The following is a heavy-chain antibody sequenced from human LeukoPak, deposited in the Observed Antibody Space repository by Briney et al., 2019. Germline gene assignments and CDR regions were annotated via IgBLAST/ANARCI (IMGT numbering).Heavy chain of an antibody. CDR1: GGSISSYY. CDR3: ARDGAVAGTGYYHYMDV. J-gene: IGHJ6*03. Sequence: SETLSLTCTVSGGSISSYYWSWIRQPAGKGLEWIGRIYTSGSTNYNPSLKSRVTISVDTSKNQFSLKLSSVTAADTAVYYCARDGAVAGTGYYHYMDVWGKGTTVTVSS. CDR2: IYTSGST. D-gene: IGHD6-19*01. V-gene: IGHV4-4*07.